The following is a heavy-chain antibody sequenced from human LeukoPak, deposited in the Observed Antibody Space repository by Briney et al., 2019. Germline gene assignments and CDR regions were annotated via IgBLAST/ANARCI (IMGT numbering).Heavy chain of an antibody. Sequence: GASVKVSCKASGYTFTVHYIHWVRQAPGQGPEWMGWINPNSGGTNYAQKFQSWVTMTRDTSISTVYMELSRLRSDDTAVYYCARAAGVYGEPIDAFDIWGQGTMVTVSS. D-gene: IGHD3-10*01. V-gene: IGHV1-2*04. CDR2: INPNSGGT. J-gene: IGHJ3*02. CDR1: GYTFTVHY. CDR3: ARAAGVYGEPIDAFDI.